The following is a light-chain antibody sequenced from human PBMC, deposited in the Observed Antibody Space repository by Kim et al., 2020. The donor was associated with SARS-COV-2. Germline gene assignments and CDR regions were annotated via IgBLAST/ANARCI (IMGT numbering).Light chain of an antibody. CDR2: SSN. Sequence: QSVLTQPPSASGTPGQRVTIPCSGSSSNIGTNPVNWYQQLPGTAPKLLIYSSNQRPSGVPDRFSASKSGTSASLAISGLQSEDEADYYCAAWDDSLNGVVFGGGTQLTVL. J-gene: IGLJ2*01. CDR3: AAWDDSLNGVV. CDR1: SSNIGTNP. V-gene: IGLV1-44*01.